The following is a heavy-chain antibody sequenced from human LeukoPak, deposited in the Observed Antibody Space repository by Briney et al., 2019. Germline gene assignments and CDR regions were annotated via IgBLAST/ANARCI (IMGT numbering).Heavy chain of an antibody. CDR3: ARHYGGLDDY. D-gene: IGHD4-23*01. J-gene: IGHJ4*02. V-gene: IGHV1-69*04. Sequence: SVKVSCKTSGDTFSSYGISWVRQAPGQGPEWMGRIIPIVGSTNYAEKLQGRVTITADKSTSTVYMELSSLRSEDTAVYYCARHYGGLDDYWGQGTLVAVSS. CDR2: IIPIVGST. CDR1: GDTFSSYG.